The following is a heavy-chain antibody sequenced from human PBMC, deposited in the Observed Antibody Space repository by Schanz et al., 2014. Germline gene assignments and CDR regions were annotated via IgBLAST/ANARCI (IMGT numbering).Heavy chain of an antibody. V-gene: IGHV3-23*01. J-gene: IGHJ5*02. D-gene: IGHD3-16*01. CDR2: LSGDGGTT. CDR1: GFSFSSYT. Sequence: EVQLLESGGGLVQPGESLRLSCAASGFSFSSYTMSWVRQAPGKGLQWVSSLSGDGGTTHYADSVKGRFTISRDNSKNTLYLQMKSLRVEDTAVYYCASDYNYFETEAPWGQGTLXTVSS. CDR3: ASDYNYFETEAP.